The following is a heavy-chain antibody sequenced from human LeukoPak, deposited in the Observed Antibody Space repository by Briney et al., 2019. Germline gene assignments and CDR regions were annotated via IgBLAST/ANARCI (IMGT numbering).Heavy chain of an antibody. CDR1: GFTFSSYA. D-gene: IGHD7-27*01. V-gene: IGHV3-23*01. J-gene: IGHJ3*02. CDR3: AKDPDLGVGTNAFDI. Sequence: TGGSLRLSCAASGFTFSSYAMSWVRQAPGKGLEWVSAISGSGGSTYYADSVKGRFTISRDNSKNTLYLQMNSLRAEDTAVYYCAKDPDLGVGTNAFDIWGQGTMVTVSS. CDR2: ISGSGGST.